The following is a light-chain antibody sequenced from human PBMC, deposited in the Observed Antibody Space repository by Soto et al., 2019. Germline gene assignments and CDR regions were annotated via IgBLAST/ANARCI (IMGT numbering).Light chain of an antibody. CDR2: EVN. Sequence: AAVTRAAGGSLTIACTRTISDLGSHNLLSWYQQHPGKAPKLIIYEVNERPSGVSSRFSGPKSGNTASLTVSRLPPDDEADYHCCSVAGSSPFHHLFGTGTKVTAL. J-gene: IGLJ1*01. CDR1: ISDLGSHNL. CDR3: CSVAGSSPFHHL. V-gene: IGLV2-23*02.